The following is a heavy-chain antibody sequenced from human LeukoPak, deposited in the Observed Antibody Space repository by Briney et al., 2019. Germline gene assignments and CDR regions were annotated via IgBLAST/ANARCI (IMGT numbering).Heavy chain of an antibody. CDR3: ARAYSYGYLSVGY. J-gene: IGHJ4*02. CDR1: GYTFTGYY. V-gene: IGHV1-2*02. Sequence: GASVKVSCKASGYTFTGYYMHWVRQAPGQGLEWMGWINPNSGGTNYAQKFQGRVTMTRDTSISTAYMELSRLRSDDTAVYYCARAYSYGYLSVGYWGQGTLVTVSS. CDR2: INPNSGGT. D-gene: IGHD5-18*01.